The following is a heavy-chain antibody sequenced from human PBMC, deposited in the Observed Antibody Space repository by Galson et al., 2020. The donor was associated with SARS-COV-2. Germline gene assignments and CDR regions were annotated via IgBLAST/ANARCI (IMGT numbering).Heavy chain of an antibody. CDR1: GDTLIDLS. D-gene: IGHD4-17*01. V-gene: IGHV1-24*01. CDR3: TTDRYGDHGKFDP. J-gene: IGHJ5*02. CDR2: FDPEDGET. Sequence: ASVKVSCEVSGDTLIDLSVHWLRQTPGKGPEWMGRFDPEDGETFYAQNFQGRVTMTGETFTNTAYMELSSLRPDDTAVYFCTTDRYGDHGKFDPWGQGTLVTVSA.